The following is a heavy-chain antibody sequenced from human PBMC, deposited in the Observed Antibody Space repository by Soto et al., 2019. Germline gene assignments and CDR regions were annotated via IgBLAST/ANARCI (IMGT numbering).Heavy chain of an antibody. CDR3: ATVGSITTAGTPFDY. Sequence: EVQLVESGGGLVKPGGSLRLSCAASDLAFSNTWMNWVRQAPGKGLEWVGRIKSKIDGGAIDYAAPVKGSFTISRDDSESTLFLQMNSLQTEDTALYYCATVGSITTAGTPFDYWGQGTLVTVSS. J-gene: IGHJ4*02. V-gene: IGHV3-15*07. CDR2: IKSKIDGGAI. D-gene: IGHD6-13*01. CDR1: DLAFSNTW.